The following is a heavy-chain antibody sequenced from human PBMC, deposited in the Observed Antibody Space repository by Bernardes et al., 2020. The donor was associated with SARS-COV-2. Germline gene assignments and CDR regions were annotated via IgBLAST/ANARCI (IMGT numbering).Heavy chain of an antibody. V-gene: IGHV3-21*06. CDR3: ARGPYCPGGICTFYGMDV. D-gene: IGHD2-8*02. J-gene: IGHJ6*02. CDR1: GFTFNTYS. CDR2: ISSSGSYK. Sequence: GGSLRLSRAASGFTFNTYSLNWVRQAPGKGLEWVSSISSSGSYKYYADSVKGRFTISRDSAKNSLYLEMNSLRAEDTAVYYCARGPYCPGGICTFYGMDVWGQGTTVTVSS.